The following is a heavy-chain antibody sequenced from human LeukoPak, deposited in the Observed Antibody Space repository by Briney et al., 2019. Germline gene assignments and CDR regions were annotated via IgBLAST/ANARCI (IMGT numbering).Heavy chain of an antibody. D-gene: IGHD1-26*01. V-gene: IGHV3-23*01. CDR1: GFTFSSYA. CDR3: AKQSAGVTTGYFDY. Sequence: GGSLRLSCAASGFTFSSYAMSSVRQAPGKGLEWVSAISGSGGRTYYADSVKGRFTISRDNSKNTLYLQMNSLRAEDAAVYYCAKQSAGVTTGYFDYWGQGTLVTVSS. J-gene: IGHJ4*02. CDR2: ISGSGGRT.